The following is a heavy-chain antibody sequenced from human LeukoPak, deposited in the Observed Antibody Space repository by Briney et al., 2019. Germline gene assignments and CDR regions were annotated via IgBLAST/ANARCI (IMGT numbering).Heavy chain of an antibody. CDR3: ARVESLGYCTGGSCYSGWFDP. CDR1: GGTFSSYA. V-gene: IGHV1-69*05. Sequence: GASVKVSCKASGGTFSSYALSWVRQAPGQGLEWMGRIIPIFGTADYAQKFQDRVTITTDDSTSTAYMELSSLRSEDTAVYYCARVESLGYCTGGSCYSGWFDPWGQGTLVTVSS. CDR2: IIPIFGTA. J-gene: IGHJ5*02. D-gene: IGHD2-15*01.